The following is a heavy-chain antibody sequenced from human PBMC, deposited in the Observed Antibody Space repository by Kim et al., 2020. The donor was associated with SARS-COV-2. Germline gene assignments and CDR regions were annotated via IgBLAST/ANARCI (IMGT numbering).Heavy chain of an antibody. CDR1: GGSFSGYY. CDR2: INHSGST. V-gene: IGHV4-34*01. CDR3: ARGPIVPAAMRYFDY. J-gene: IGHJ4*02. D-gene: IGHD2-2*01. Sequence: SETLSLTCAVYGGSFSGYYWSWIRQPPGKGLEWIGEINHSGSTNYNPSLKSRVTISVDTSKNQFSLKLSSVTAADTAVSYCARGPIVPAAMRYFDYWGQGTLVTVSS.